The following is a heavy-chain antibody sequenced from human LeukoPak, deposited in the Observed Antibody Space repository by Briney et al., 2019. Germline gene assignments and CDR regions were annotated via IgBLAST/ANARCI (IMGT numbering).Heavy chain of an antibody. CDR2: IYYSGST. CDR3: ARSGPNYDILTGYYPDAFDI. J-gene: IGHJ3*02. D-gene: IGHD3-9*01. CDR1: GGSISSGSYY. Sequence: SETLSLTCTVSGGSISSGSYYWSWIRQPPGKGLEWIGYIYYSGSTNYNPSLKSRVTISVDTSKNQFSLKLSSVTAADTAVYYCARSGPNYDILTGYYPDAFDIWGQGTMVTVSS. V-gene: IGHV4-61*01.